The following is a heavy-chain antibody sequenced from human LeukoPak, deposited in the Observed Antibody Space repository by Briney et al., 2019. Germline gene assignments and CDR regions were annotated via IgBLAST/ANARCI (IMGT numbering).Heavy chain of an antibody. D-gene: IGHD6-19*01. CDR2: IYYRGST. V-gene: IGHV4-39*01. J-gene: IGHJ4*02. CDR1: GDSISSSSYY. CDR3: ARGVRYSSGWYGEYYFDY. Sequence: SETLSLTCTVSGDSISSSSYYWGWIREAPRKGLEWIGSIYYRGSTYYNPSLKSRVTISVDTSKNQFSLKLSSVTAADTAVYYCARGVRYSSGWYGEYYFDYWGQGTLVTVSS.